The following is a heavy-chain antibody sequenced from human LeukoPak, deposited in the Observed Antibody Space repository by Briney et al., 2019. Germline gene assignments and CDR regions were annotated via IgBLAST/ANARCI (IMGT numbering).Heavy chain of an antibody. CDR2: IYHSGST. CDR3: ARSPIYDYVWGSYPPPNAFDI. V-gene: IGHV4-38-2*01. CDR1: GYSISSGYY. Sequence: SETLSLTCAVSGYSISSGYYWVWIRQPPGKGLEWIGSIYHSGSTYYNPSLKSRVTISVDTSKNQFSLKLSSVTAADTAVYYCARSPIYDYVWGSYPPPNAFDIWGQGTMVTVSS. J-gene: IGHJ3*02. D-gene: IGHD3-16*02.